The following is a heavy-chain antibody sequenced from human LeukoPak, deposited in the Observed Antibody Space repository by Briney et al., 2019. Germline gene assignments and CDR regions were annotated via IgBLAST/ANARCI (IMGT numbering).Heavy chain of an antibody. J-gene: IGHJ6*03. Sequence: PGGSLRLSCAASGFTFSSYAMHWVRQAPGKGLEWVAVISYDGSNKYCADSVKGRFTISRDNSKNTLYLQMNSLRAEDTAVYYCARSNLGYYYYYMDVWGKGTTVTVSS. CDR2: ISYDGSNK. CDR3: ARSNLGYYYYYMDV. V-gene: IGHV3-30-3*01. CDR1: GFTFSSYA.